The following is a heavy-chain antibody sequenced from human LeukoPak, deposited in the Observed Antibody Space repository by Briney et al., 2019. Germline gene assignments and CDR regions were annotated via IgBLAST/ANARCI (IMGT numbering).Heavy chain of an antibody. CDR3: ARAQTGPNWFDP. V-gene: IGHV3-30-3*01. J-gene: IGHJ5*02. CDR1: GFTFSSYA. Sequence: GGSLRLSCAASGFTFSSYAMHWVRQAPGKGLEWVAVISYDGSNKYYADSVKGRFTISRDNSKNTLYLQMNSLRAEDTAVYYCARAQTGPNWFDPWGQGTLVTVSS. D-gene: IGHD3-9*01. CDR2: ISYDGSNK.